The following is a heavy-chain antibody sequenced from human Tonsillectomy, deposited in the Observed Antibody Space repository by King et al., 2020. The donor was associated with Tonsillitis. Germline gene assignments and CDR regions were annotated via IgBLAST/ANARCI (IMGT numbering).Heavy chain of an antibody. CDR1: GGSISSSDHY. CDR3: ARYVSGRFDY. Sequence: QLQESGPGVVKPSETLSLTCTVSGGSISSSDHYWAWIRQPPGKGLEWIGYMSYGGTFFYNPSLKSRITISGVTSENRFSLKLSSVTAADTAVYFCARYVSGRFDYWGQGALVTVSS. J-gene: IGHJ4*02. V-gene: IGHV4-39*01. D-gene: IGHD1-26*01. CDR2: MSYGGTF.